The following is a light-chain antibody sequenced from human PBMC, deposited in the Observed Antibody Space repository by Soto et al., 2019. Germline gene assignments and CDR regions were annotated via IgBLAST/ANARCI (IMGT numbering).Light chain of an antibody. CDR2: RNN. Sequence: QSVLSQPPSASGTPGQRVTISCSGSSPNIGSKYVYWYQQLPGTAPKLLIYRNNERPSGVPDRFSGSKSGTSASLAIGDLRSEDEADYYCASWDASVSGWVFGGGTKVIVL. CDR1: SPNIGSKY. CDR3: ASWDASVSGWV. V-gene: IGLV1-47*01. J-gene: IGLJ3*02.